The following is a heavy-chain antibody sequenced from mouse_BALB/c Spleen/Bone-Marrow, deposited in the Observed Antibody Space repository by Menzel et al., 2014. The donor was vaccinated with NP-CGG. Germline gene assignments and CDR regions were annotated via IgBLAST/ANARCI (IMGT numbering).Heavy chain of an antibody. Sequence: VQLKDSGAELVKPGASVKLSCTASGFNIKDTYMHWVKQRPEQGLEWIGRIDPANGNTKYDPKFQGKATITADTSSNTAYLQLSSLTPEDTAVYYCATGFAYWGQGTLVTVSA. J-gene: IGHJ3*01. V-gene: IGHV14-3*02. CDR1: GFNIKDTY. CDR2: IDPANGNT. CDR3: ATGFAY.